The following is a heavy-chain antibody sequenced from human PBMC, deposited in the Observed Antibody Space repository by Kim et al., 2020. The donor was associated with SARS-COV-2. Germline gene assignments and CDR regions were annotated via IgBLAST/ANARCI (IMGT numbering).Heavy chain of an antibody. CDR3: AIGSYGMDV. Sequence: GSTYYADSAQGRFTSTRDNSKNTLYLQMNGLRAEDTAVYYCAIGSYGMDVWGQGTTVTVSS. CDR2: GST. J-gene: IGHJ6*02. V-gene: IGHV3-23*01.